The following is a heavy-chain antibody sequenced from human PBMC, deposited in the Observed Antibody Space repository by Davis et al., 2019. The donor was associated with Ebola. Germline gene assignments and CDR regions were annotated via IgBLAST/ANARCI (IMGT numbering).Heavy chain of an antibody. Sequence: GESLKISCVASGFTFSIYAMSWVRQAPGKGLEWVSLIGGGGEYTYYADSVKGRFTISRDNSKNTLYLQMNSLRAEDTAVYYCAKKGSTGVSVGKWYYLDSWGQGTLVTVSS. J-gene: IGHJ4*02. D-gene: IGHD2-8*01. V-gene: IGHV3-23*01. CDR1: GFTFSIYA. CDR2: IGGGGEYT. CDR3: AKKGSTGVSVGKWYYLDS.